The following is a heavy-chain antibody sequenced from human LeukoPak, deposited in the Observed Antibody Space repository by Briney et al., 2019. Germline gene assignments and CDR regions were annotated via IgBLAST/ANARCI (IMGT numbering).Heavy chain of an antibody. CDR3: ARTVVVTAYYFDY. V-gene: IGHV3-30-3*01. J-gene: IGHJ4*02. CDR1: GFTFSSYA. CDR2: ISYDGSNK. Sequence: GGSLRLSCAASGFTFSSYAMRWVRQAPGKGLEWVAVISYDGSNKYYADSVKGQFTISRDNSKNTLYLQMNSLRAEDTAVYYCARTVVVTAYYFDYWGQGTLVTVSS. D-gene: IGHD3-22*01.